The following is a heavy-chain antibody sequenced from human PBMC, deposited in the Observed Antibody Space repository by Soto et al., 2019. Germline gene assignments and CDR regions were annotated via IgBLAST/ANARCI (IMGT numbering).Heavy chain of an antibody. CDR3: AAAEVNSHGYGSH. CDR2: IVVGSGNT. D-gene: IGHD3-10*01. Sequence: SVKVSCKASGFTFTSSAVQWVRQARGQRLEWIGWIVVGSGNTNYAQKFHEKNTITRDMPTSPAYMQQSSLRYEATAYYYGAAAEVNSHGYGSHWGQGTLVTVSS. J-gene: IGHJ4*02. CDR1: GFTFTSSA. V-gene: IGHV1-58*01.